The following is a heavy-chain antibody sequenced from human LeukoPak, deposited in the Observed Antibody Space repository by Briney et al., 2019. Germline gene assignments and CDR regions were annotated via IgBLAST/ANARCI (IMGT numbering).Heavy chain of an antibody. V-gene: IGHV1-2*02. J-gene: IGHJ5*02. Sequence: ASVKVSCKASGYTFTGSYIHWVRQAPGQGLEWMGWINPNSGGTNYAQKFQGRVTMTRDTPISTAYMEPSRLRSDDTAVYYCARRVTGITVAGTVAWFDPWGQGTLVTVSS. D-gene: IGHD6-19*01. CDR2: INPNSGGT. CDR3: ARRVTGITVAGTVAWFDP. CDR1: GYTFTGSY.